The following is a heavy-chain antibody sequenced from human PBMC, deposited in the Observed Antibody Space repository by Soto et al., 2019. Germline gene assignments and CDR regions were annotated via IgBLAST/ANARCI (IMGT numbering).Heavy chain of an antibody. CDR2: IWCDGSNK. Sequence: GGSLRLSCAASGLTFSSYGMHWVRQAPGKGLEWVAVIWCDGSNKYYADSVKGRFTISRDNSKNTLYLQMNSLRAEDTAVYYCARHQAYDAFDIWGQGTMDTVSS. CDR3: ARHQAYDAFDI. CDR1: GLTFSSYG. J-gene: IGHJ3*02. V-gene: IGHV3-33*01.